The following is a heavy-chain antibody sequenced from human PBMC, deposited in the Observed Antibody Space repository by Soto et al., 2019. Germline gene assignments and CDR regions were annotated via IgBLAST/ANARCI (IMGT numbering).Heavy chain of an antibody. CDR2: IIPFFGTA. V-gene: IGHV1-69*13. D-gene: IGHD3-16*01. Sequence: SVKVSCKTSGGTFSTFGSSWVRQAPGQGLEWMGGIIPFFGTAEYSQKFEDRITITADESTNTVYMDLRSLTSEDTAIYYCARTAPMDAGDKYYYDFWGQGALVTVSS. J-gene: IGHJ4*02. CDR3: ARTAPMDAGDKYYYDF. CDR1: GGTFSTFG.